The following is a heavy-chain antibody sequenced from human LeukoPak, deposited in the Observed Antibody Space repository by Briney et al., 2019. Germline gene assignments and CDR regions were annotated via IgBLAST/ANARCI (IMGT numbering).Heavy chain of an antibody. CDR2: FDPEDGET. V-gene: IGHV1-24*01. J-gene: IGHJ1*01. CDR3: ATVPRIWSGYYTSEYFQH. D-gene: IGHD3-3*01. Sequence: GASVTVSCKVSGYTLTELSMHWVRQAAGKGLEWMGGFDPEDGETIYAQKFQRRVTMTEDTSTDTAYMELSSLRSEDTAVYYCATVPRIWSGYYTSEYFQHWGQGTLVTVSS. CDR1: GYTLTELS.